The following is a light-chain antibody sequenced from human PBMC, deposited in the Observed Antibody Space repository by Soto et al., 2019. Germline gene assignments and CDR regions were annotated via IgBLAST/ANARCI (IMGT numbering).Light chain of an antibody. Sequence: DIQMTQSPSTLSASVGDRVTITCRASQGISDWLAWYQQKPGKAPKLLIYDASTLESGVPSRFSGSGSGTEFTHTISSLQPNDSATYYCQQFRGTFGQRTKVE. CDR2: DAS. CDR3: QQFRGT. J-gene: IGKJ1*01. CDR1: QGISDW. V-gene: IGKV1-5*01.